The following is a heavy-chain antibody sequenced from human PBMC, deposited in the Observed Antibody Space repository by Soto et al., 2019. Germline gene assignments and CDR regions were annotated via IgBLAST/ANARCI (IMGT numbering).Heavy chain of an antibody. D-gene: IGHD2-21*02. Sequence: SETLSLTNTVSGGSISSFYWSWIRQPPGKGLEWIGYIYYSGSTNYNPSLKSRVTISVDTSKNQFSLKLSSVTAADTAVYYCARVRVTHHYGMDVWGQGTTVTVSS. J-gene: IGHJ6*02. CDR2: IYYSGST. CDR1: GGSISSFY. CDR3: ARVRVTHHYGMDV. V-gene: IGHV4-59*01.